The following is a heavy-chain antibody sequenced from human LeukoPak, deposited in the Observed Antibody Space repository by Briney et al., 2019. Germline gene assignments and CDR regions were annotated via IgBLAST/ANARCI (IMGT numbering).Heavy chain of an antibody. CDR2: ISAYNGNT. CDR1: GYTFTSYG. J-gene: IGHJ4*02. D-gene: IGHD6-19*01. V-gene: IGHV1-18*01. CDR3: ARDQLGIAVAGGFDY. Sequence: GASVKVSCKASGYTFTSYGISWVRQAPGQGLEWMGWISAYNGNTNYAQKLQGRVTMTTDTSTSTAYMELRSLRSDDTAVYYCARDQLGIAVAGGFDYWGQGTLVTVSS.